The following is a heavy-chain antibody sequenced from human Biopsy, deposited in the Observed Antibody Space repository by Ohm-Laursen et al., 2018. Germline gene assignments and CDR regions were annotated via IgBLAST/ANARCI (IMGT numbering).Heavy chain of an antibody. V-gene: IGHV4-4*07. J-gene: IGHJ6*03. Sequence: SETLSLTCTVSGGSISDYFWSWIRQPADKGLEYIGRIYSSGRTFYNPSLKSRVTMSVATSDNQFSLKLSSVTAADTAVYFCVRDAYGDYDTYY. CDR3: VRDAYGDYDTYY. CDR2: IYSSGRT. CDR1: GGSISDYF. D-gene: IGHD4-17*01.